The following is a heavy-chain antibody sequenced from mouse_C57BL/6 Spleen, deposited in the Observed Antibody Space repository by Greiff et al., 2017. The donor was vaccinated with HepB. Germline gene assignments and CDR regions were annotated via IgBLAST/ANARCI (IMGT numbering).Heavy chain of an antibody. V-gene: IGHV1-5*01. Sequence: EVQLVESGTVLARPGASVKMSCKTSGYTFTSYWMHWVKQRPGQGLEWIGAIYPGNSDTSYNQKFKGKAKRTAVTSASTAYMELSSLTNEDSAVYYCTREGKLGSYAMDYWGQGTSVTVSS. CDR1: GYTFTSYW. J-gene: IGHJ4*01. CDR3: TREGKLGSYAMDY. D-gene: IGHD4-1*01. CDR2: IYPGNSDT.